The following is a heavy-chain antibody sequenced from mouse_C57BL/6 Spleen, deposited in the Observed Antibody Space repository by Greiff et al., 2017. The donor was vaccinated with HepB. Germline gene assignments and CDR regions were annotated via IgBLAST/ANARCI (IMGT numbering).Heavy chain of an antibody. D-gene: IGHD1-1*01. V-gene: IGHV5-9*01. CDR3: ARYGSSSYYFDY. J-gene: IGHJ2*01. CDR1: GFTFSSYT. CDR2: ISGGGGNT. Sequence: DVKLVESGGGLVKPGGSLKLSCAASGFTFSSYTMSWVRQTPEKRLEWVATISGGGGNTYYPDSVKGRFTISRDNAKNTLYLQMSSLRSEDTALYYCARYGSSSYYFDYWGQGTTLTVSS.